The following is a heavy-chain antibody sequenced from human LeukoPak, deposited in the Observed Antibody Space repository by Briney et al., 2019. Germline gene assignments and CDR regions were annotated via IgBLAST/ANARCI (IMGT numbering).Heavy chain of an antibody. J-gene: IGHJ1*01. D-gene: IGHD3-10*01. Sequence: ESGPTLVKPTQTLTLTCTFSGFSLSTSGVGVGWIRQPPGKALEWLALIYWDDDKRYSPPLKSRLTITKDTSKNQVVLTMTNMDPVDTATYYCAHRSTHYYAVQHWDQGTLVTVSS. CDR2: IYWDDDK. V-gene: IGHV2-5*02. CDR1: GFSLSTSGVG. CDR3: AHRSTHYYAVQH.